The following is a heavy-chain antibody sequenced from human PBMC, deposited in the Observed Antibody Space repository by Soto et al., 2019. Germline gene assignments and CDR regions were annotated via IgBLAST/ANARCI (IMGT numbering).Heavy chain of an antibody. Sequence: GSLRLSCAASGFTFSSYGMHWVRQAPGKGLEWVAVIWYDGSNKYYADSVKGRFTISRDNSKNRLYLQMNGWRAEDTAVYYCVSFLLPEGGKLVNNEVFDIWGKGTMVTVSS. J-gene: IGHJ3*02. V-gene: IGHV3-33*01. D-gene: IGHD6-6*01. CDR1: GFTFSSYG. CDR3: VSFLLPEGGKLVNNEVFDI. CDR2: IWYDGSNK.